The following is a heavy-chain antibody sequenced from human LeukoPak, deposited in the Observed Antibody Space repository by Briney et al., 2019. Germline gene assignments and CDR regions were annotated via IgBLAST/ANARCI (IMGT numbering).Heavy chain of an antibody. CDR3: ARGGFYSDY. D-gene: IGHD1-14*01. Sequence: GGSLRLSCAASGFTFSSYSMNWVRQAPGKGLEWVSSITSTSNTIYYADSVKGRFTISRDNAKNSLYLQMNSPRAEDTAIYYCARGGFYSDYWGQGTLVTVSS. J-gene: IGHJ4*02. V-gene: IGHV3-48*01. CDR2: ITSTSNTI. CDR1: GFTFSSYS.